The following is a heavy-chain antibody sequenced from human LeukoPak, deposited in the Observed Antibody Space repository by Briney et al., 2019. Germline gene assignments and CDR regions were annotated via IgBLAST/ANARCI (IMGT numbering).Heavy chain of an antibody. V-gene: IGHV1-2*02. J-gene: IGHJ4*02. D-gene: IGHD6-19*01. CDR1: GYTFTGYY. CDR2: INPNSGGT. Sequence: ASVKVSCMASGYTFTGYYIHWVRQAPGEGLEWMGWINPNSGGTKYAEKVQGRVTMTRDTSSSTAYMELSWLRFDDSAVYYCARDFLVAGTSTYWGQGTLVTVSS. CDR3: ARDFLVAGTSTY.